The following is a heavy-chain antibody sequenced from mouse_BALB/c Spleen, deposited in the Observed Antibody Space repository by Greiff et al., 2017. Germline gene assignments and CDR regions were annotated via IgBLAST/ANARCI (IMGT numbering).Heavy chain of an antibody. CDR2: ISYSGST. CDR1: GYSITSDYA. Sequence: EVKLVESGPGLVKPSQSLSLTCTVTGYSITSDYAWNWIRQFPGNKLEWMGYISYSGSTSYNPSLKSRISITRDTSKNQFFLQLNSVTTEDTATYYCARAPYYYGSSHYAMDYWGQGTSVTVSS. V-gene: IGHV3-2*02. CDR3: ARAPYYYGSSHYAMDY. D-gene: IGHD1-1*01. J-gene: IGHJ4*01.